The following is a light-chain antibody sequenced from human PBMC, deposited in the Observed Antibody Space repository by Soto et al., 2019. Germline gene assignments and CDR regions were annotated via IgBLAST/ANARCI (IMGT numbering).Light chain of an antibody. CDR2: EVS. CDR3: RSYTSRSTPV. CDR1: SSDVRTYKY. Sequence: QSALTQPASVSGSPGQSITISCTGTSSDVRTYKYVSWYQQLPGKAPKLMIYEVSTRPSGVSNRFSGSKSGNTASLTISELQAEDEADYYSRSYTSRSTPVFGGGTKLTVL. J-gene: IGLJ2*01. V-gene: IGLV2-14*01.